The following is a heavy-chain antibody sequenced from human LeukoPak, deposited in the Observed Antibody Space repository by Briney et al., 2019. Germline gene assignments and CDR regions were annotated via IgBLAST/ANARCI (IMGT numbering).Heavy chain of an antibody. Sequence: GASVKVSCKASGGTFSSYAISWVRQAPGQGLEWMGGIIPIFGTANYAQKFQGRVTITADESTSTAYMELSSLRSEDTAVCYCARAGGRDGYTYLFGGQGTLVTVSS. CDR2: IIPIFGTA. CDR3: ARAGGRDGYTYLF. D-gene: IGHD5-24*01. CDR1: GGTFSSYA. J-gene: IGHJ4*02. V-gene: IGHV1-69*13.